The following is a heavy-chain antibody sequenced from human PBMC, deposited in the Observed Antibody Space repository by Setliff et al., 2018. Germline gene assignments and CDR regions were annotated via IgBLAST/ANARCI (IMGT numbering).Heavy chain of an antibody. CDR2: IYIGGSA. CDR1: GGSFSGYY. J-gene: IGHJ6*03. D-gene: IGHD6-19*01. V-gene: IGHV4-4*07. Sequence: SETLSLTCTVYGGSFSGYYWSWIRQPAGKGLEWIGHIYIGGSANYNPSLKSRVTMSIDTSKNQFSLKLNSVTAADMAVYYCAREQWLDPPGYYYMDVWAKGTTVTVSS. CDR3: AREQWLDPPGYYYMDV.